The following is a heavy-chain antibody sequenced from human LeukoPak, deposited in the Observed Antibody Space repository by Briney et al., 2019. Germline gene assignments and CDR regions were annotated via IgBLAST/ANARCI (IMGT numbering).Heavy chain of an antibody. V-gene: IGHV1-69*13. J-gene: IGHJ6*02. CDR2: IIPIFGTA. CDR1: GGTFSSYA. Sequence: SVKVSCKASGGTFSSYAISWVRQAPGQGLEWMGGIIPIFGTANHAQKFQGRVTITADESTSTAYMELSSLRSEDTAVYYCARSRSGWDDDYYYYGMDVWGQGTTVTVSS. D-gene: IGHD6-19*01. CDR3: ARSRSGWDDDYYYYGMDV.